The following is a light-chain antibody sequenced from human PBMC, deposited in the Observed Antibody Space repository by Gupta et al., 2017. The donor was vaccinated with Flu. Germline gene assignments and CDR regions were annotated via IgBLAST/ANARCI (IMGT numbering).Light chain of an antibody. J-gene: IGLJ2*01. CDR1: SGHSNYA. CDR2: LNRDGSH. CDR3: RNWSTGIEV. Sequence: QVVLTQPPSASASLGTSVKLTSSLSSGHSNYAIAWHQQQPEKGHRYLMSLNRDGSHITGDGIPDRVYGSSSGAARYITSSSLQSEDESYCSCRNWSTGIEVFGGGTKLTV. V-gene: IGLV4-69*01.